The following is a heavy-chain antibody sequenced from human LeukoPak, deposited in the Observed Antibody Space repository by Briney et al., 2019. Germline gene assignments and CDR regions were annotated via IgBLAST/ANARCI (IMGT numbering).Heavy chain of an antibody. D-gene: IGHD1/OR15-1a*01. CDR1: GFTFSSYS. V-gene: IGHV3-21*01. CDR3: ARGNNYWYFDY. Sequence: GGSLGLSRAASGFTFSSYSINWARDAPGKGLEWVSYISSSSRYIYYTDSVKGRFTISRDNAKNSLYLQMNSLRAQDTAVYYCARGNNYWYFDYWGQGTLVTVSS. J-gene: IGHJ4*02. CDR2: ISSSSRYI.